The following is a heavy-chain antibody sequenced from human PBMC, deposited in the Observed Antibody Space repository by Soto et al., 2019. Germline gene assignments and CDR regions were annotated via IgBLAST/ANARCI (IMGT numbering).Heavy chain of an antibody. J-gene: IGHJ6*02. D-gene: IGHD5-12*01. V-gene: IGHV3-73*01. CDR1: GFTFSGSA. CDR3: TKNRAGYRGMDV. CDR2: IRSKANSYAT. Sequence: EVQLVESGGGLVQPGGSLTLSCAASGFTFSGSAMHWVRQASGKGLEWVGRIRSKANSYATAYAASVKGRFTISRDDSKNTAYLQMNSLKTEDTAVYYCTKNRAGYRGMDVWGQGTTVTVSS.